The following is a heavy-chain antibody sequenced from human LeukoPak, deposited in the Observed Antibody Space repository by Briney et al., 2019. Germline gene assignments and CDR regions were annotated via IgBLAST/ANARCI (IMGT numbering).Heavy chain of an antibody. J-gene: IGHJ5*02. Sequence: GGSLRLSCAASGFTFSSYEMNWVRQAPAKGLEWVSYISSTGNTIYYADSVKGRFTISRDNAKNSLYLQMNSLRAEDTAVYYCARNNWFDPWGQGTLVTVSS. CDR3: ARNNWFDP. CDR1: GFTFSSYE. CDR2: ISSTGNTI. V-gene: IGHV3-48*03.